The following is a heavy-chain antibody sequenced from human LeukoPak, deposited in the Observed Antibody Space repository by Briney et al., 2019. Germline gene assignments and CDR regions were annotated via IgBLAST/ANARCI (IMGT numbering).Heavy chain of an antibody. D-gene: IGHD3-9*01. Sequence: PRGSLRLSCAASGFTFSGSAMHWVRQASGKGLEWVGRIRSKANSYATAYAASVKGRFTISRDDSKNTAYLQMNSLKTEDTAVYYCTRPGAYFDWDHYYYYMDVWGKGTTVTVSS. CDR1: GFTFSGSA. J-gene: IGHJ6*03. CDR3: TRPGAYFDWDHYYYYMDV. V-gene: IGHV3-73*01. CDR2: IRSKANSYAT.